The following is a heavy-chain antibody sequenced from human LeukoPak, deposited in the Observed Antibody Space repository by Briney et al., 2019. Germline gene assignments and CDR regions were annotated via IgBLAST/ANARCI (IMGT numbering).Heavy chain of an antibody. V-gene: IGHV4-34*01. D-gene: IGHD3-10*01. Sequence: KASETLSLTCAVYGGSFSGYYWSWIRQPPGKGLEWIGEINHSGSTNYNPSLKSRVTISVDTSKNQFSLKLSSVTAADTAVYYCARVRPWFPHYYYYYYMDVWGKGTTVTVSS. CDR1: GGSFSGYY. CDR3: ARVRPWFPHYYYYYYMDV. CDR2: INHSGST. J-gene: IGHJ6*03.